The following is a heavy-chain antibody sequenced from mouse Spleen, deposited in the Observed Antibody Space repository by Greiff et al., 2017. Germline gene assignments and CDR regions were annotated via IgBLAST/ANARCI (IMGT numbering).Heavy chain of an antibody. CDR1: GFNIKDTY. D-gene: IGHD2-14*01. J-gene: IGHJ4*01. Sequence: VQLQQSGAELVKPGASVKLSCTASGFNIKDTYMHWVKQRPEQGLEWIGRIDPANGNTKYDPKFQGKATITADTSSNTAYLQLSSLTSEDTAVYYCARDYRYPYAMDYWGQGTSVTVSS. CDR2: IDPANGNT. V-gene: IGHV14-3*02. CDR3: ARDYRYPYAMDY.